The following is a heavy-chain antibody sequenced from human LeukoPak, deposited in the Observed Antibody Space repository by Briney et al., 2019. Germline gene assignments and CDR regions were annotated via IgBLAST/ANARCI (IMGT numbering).Heavy chain of an antibody. CDR2: IYSGGST. CDR1: GFTFSYYW. Sequence: GGSLRLSCTASGFTFSYYWINWVRQAPGKGLEWVSVIYSGGSTYYADSVKGRFTISRDNSKNTLYLQMNSLRAEDTAVYYCARDPYSNSGGDYYYYYMDVWGKGTTVTVSS. CDR3: ARDPYSNSGGDYYYYYMDV. J-gene: IGHJ6*03. V-gene: IGHV3-66*02. D-gene: IGHD4-11*01.